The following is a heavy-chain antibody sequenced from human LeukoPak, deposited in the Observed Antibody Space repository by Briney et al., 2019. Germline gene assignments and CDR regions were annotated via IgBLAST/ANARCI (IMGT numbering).Heavy chain of an antibody. CDR3: ASNYYDSSGYYYGY. D-gene: IGHD3-22*01. Sequence: PSETLSLTCTVSGGSISSYYWSWIRQPAGKGLEWIGRIYTSGSTNYNPSLKSRVTISVDTSKNQFSLKLSSVTAADTAVYYCASNYYDSSGYYYGYWGQGTLVTVSS. J-gene: IGHJ4*02. CDR1: GGSISSYY. CDR2: IYTSGST. V-gene: IGHV4-4*07.